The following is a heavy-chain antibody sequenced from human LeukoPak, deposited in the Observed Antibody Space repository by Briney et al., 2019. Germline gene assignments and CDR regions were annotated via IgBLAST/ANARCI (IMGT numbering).Heavy chain of an antibody. CDR3: ARGLYSGLIAYAFDI. CDR1: GFTFSSYA. CDR2: ISYDGSNK. J-gene: IGHJ3*02. D-gene: IGHD5-12*01. Sequence: PGGSLRLSCAASGFTFSSYAMHWVRQAPGKGLEWVTIISYDGSNKYYADSVKGRFTISRDNSKNTLYLQLNSLRTEDTAVYYCARGLYSGLIAYAFDIWGQGTMVTVSS. V-gene: IGHV3-30*04.